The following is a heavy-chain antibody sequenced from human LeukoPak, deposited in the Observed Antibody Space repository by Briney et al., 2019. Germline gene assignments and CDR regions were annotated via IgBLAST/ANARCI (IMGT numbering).Heavy chain of an antibody. V-gene: IGHV1-46*01. CDR2: INPSGGST. Sequence: ASMKVSCKASGYTFTSYYMHWVRQAPGQGLEWMGIINPSGGSTSYAQKFQGRVTMTRDTSTSTVYMELSSLRSEDTAVYYCARESGPVLLGPYYYYYMDVWGKGTTVTISS. CDR3: ARESGPVLLGPYYYYYMDV. CDR1: GYTFTSYY. J-gene: IGHJ6*03. D-gene: IGHD3-10*01.